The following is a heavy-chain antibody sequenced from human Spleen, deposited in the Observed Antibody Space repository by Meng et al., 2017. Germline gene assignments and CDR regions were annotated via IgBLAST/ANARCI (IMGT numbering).Heavy chain of an antibody. D-gene: IGHD3-16*01. Sequence: SETLSLTCTVSGYSIRSYYWSWIRQPPGKGLEWIGYIYYSGSTNYNPSLKSRVTISVDTSKNQFSLKLTSVTAADTALYFCARDFGINGMDVWGQGTTVTVSS. CDR3: ARDFGINGMDV. CDR2: IYYSGST. V-gene: IGHV4-59*12. J-gene: IGHJ6*02. CDR1: GYSIRSYY.